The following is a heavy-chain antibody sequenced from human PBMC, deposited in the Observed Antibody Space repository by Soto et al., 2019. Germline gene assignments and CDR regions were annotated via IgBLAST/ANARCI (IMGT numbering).Heavy chain of an antibody. CDR1: GFTFTSSA. V-gene: IGHV1-58*02. J-gene: IGHJ4*02. CDR2: IVVGSGHT. D-gene: IGHD2-15*01. Sequence: QMQLVQSGPEVKKPGTSVKVSCKASGFTFTSSAMQWVRQARGQRLEWIGWIVVGSGHTNYAQKFQERVTITRDMYTSTADMELSRLRSEDTAVYYCAADSRYCSGGNCEDYWGQGTLVTVSS. CDR3: AADSRYCSGGNCEDY.